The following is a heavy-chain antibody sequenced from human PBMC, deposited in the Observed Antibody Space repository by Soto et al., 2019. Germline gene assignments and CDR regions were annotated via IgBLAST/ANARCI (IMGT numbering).Heavy chain of an antibody. J-gene: IGHJ6*02. CDR1: GFTFTSYW. CDR3: GRDEVRNGVAV. Sequence: VRLVESGGGLVQPGGSLRLSCVASGFTFTSYWMSWVRQAPGKGLEWVANIKGDGSEKRYVDSVKGWLPISRDNAKNSVYLQINSLRVEDTALYYCGRDEVRNGVAVSGQGTTVTVS. V-gene: IGHV3-7*01. CDR2: IKGDGSEK.